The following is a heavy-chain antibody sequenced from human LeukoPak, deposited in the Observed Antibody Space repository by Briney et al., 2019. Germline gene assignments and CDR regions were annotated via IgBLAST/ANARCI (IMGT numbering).Heavy chain of an antibody. CDR3: ARDIGGYNTHYYYYYGMDV. CDR2: IYSGGST. D-gene: IGHD5-24*01. CDR1: GFTASSNY. Sequence: GGSLRLSCAASGFTASSNYMSWDRHAPGKGLEWVSVIYSGGSTYYADSVKSRFTISRDNSKNTLYLQMNSLRAEDTAVYYCARDIGGYNTHYYYYYGMDVWGQGTTVTVSS. J-gene: IGHJ6*02. V-gene: IGHV3-66*01.